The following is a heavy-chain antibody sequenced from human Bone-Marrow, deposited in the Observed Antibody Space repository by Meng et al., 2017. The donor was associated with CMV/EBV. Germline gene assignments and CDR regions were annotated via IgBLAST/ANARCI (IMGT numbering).Heavy chain of an antibody. Sequence: SETLSLTCTVSDGSISSYYWSWIRQPPGKGLEWIGYIYYSGSTNYNPSLKSRVTISVDTSKNQFSLKLSSVTAADTAVYYCARDAYCGGDCSYYGMDVWGQGTTVTVSS. CDR1: DGSISSYY. D-gene: IGHD2-21*01. J-gene: IGHJ6*02. V-gene: IGHV4-59*01. CDR2: IYYSGST. CDR3: ARDAYCGGDCSYYGMDV.